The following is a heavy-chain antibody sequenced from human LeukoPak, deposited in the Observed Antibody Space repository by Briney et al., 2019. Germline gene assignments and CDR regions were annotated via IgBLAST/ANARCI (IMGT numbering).Heavy chain of an antibody. V-gene: IGHV4-59*12. J-gene: IGHJ6*03. CDR1: GGSISSYY. CDR2: IYYSGST. CDR3: ASLTPDSRAGGKGYYYYYYMDV. D-gene: IGHD2-8*02. Sequence: SETLSLTCTVSGGSISSYYWSRLRQPPGKGLEWIGYIYYSGSTNYNPSLKSRVTISVDTSKNQFSLKLSSVTAADTAVYYCASLTPDSRAGGKGYYYYYYMDVWGKGTTVTVSS.